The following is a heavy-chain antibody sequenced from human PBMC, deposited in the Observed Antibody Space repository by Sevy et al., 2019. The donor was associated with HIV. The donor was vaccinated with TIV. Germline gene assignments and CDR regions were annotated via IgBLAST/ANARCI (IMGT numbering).Heavy chain of an antibody. Sequence: GGSLRLSCAASGFPFNDHAMHWVRQVPGKGLEWVSGISWNSRNIGYADSVKGRFTISRDNARNSLYLQMESLRAEDTAVYYCARAQQVTMLVVIGGLYFDFWGQGTLVTVSS. CDR2: ISWNSRNI. D-gene: IGHD3-22*01. CDR3: ARAQQVTMLVVIGGLYFDF. V-gene: IGHV3-9*01. J-gene: IGHJ4*02. CDR1: GFPFNDHA.